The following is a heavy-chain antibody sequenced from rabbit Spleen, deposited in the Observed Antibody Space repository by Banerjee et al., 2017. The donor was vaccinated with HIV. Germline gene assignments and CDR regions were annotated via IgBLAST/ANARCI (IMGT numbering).Heavy chain of an antibody. CDR2: IYTGRGGI. D-gene: IGHD4-1*01. J-gene: IGHJ3*01. CDR3: ARAIVPWLGLTRLDL. Sequence: HLKETGGGLVQPGGSLTLSCKTSGFDFSSYSMSWVRQAPGKGLEWIGAIYTGRGGIDYASWVNGRFTISSDNAQSTVDLKMTSLTAADTATYFCARAIVPWLGLTRLDLWGQGTLVTVS. CDR1: GFDFSSYS. V-gene: IGHV1S7*01.